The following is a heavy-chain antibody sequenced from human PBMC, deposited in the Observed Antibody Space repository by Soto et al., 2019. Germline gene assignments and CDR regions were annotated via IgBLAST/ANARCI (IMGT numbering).Heavy chain of an antibody. D-gene: IGHD4-17*01. CDR1: GFTFSSYG. CDR3: AKDRYGDFSFDY. Sequence: PGGSLRLSCAASGFTFSSYGMHWVRQAPGKGLEWVSAISGSGGSTYYADSVKGRFTISRDSSKNTLFLQMNSLRAEDTAVYYCAKDRYGDFSFDYWGQGTLATVSS. CDR2: ISGSGGST. V-gene: IGHV3-23*01. J-gene: IGHJ4*02.